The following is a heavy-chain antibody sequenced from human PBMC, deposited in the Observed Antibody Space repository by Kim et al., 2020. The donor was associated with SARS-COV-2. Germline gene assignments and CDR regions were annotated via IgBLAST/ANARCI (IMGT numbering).Heavy chain of an antibody. CDR3: AREGPYFYDYVWGSYRYGMDV. D-gene: IGHD3-16*02. Sequence: SVKVSCKASGGTFSSYAISWVRQAPGQGLEWMGGIIPIFGTANYAQKFQGRVTITADESTSTAYMELSSLRSEDTAVYYCAREGPYFYDYVWGSYRYGMDVWGQGTTVTVSS. V-gene: IGHV1-69*13. CDR2: IIPIFGTA. J-gene: IGHJ6*02. CDR1: GGTFSSYA.